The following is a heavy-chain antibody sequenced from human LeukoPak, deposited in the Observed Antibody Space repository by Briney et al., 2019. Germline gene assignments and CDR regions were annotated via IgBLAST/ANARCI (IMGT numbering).Heavy chain of an antibody. CDR1: GFTFDDYG. J-gene: IGHJ4*02. CDR3: ARDRTEIDYYGSGSYYMVFDY. CDR2: INWNGGST. D-gene: IGHD3-10*01. V-gene: IGHV3-20*04. Sequence: GPGGSLRLSCAASGFTFDDYGMSWVRQAPGKGLEWVSGINWNGGSTAYADSVKGRFTISRDNAKNSLYLQMNSLRAEDTAVYYCARDRTEIDYYGSGSYYMVFDYWGQGTLVTVSS.